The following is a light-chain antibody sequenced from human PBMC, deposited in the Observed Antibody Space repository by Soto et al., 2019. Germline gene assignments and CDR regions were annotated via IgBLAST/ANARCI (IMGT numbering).Light chain of an antibody. CDR2: VDSDGGH. V-gene: IGLV4-69*01. Sequence: QAVVTQSPSASASLGASVRLTCTLSSGHSSYAIAWHQQQPEKGPRYLMKVDSDGGHIKGDGIPDRFSGSSSGAERYLTISSLQSEDEADYYCQTWGTGTWVFGGGTKLTVL. CDR1: SGHSSYA. J-gene: IGLJ3*02. CDR3: QTWGTGTWV.